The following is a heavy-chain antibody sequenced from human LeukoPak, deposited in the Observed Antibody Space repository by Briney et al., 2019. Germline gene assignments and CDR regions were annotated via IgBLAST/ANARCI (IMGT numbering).Heavy chain of an antibody. CDR3: ARVRVGATMSFDY. Sequence: PSETLSPTCTVSGASISSGSYYWSWIRQPAGKGLEWIGLFYPSGSTNYNPSLRSRVAISADTSKNQFSLNLSSVSAADTAVYYCARVRVGATMSFDYWGQGTLVTVSS. D-gene: IGHD1-26*01. J-gene: IGHJ4*02. V-gene: IGHV4-61*02. CDR1: GASISSGSYY. CDR2: FYPSGST.